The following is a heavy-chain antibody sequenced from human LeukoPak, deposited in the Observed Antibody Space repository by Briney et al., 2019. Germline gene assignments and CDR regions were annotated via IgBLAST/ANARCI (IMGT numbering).Heavy chain of an antibody. V-gene: IGHV1-2*06. J-gene: IGHJ4*02. Sequence: ASVKVSCKVSGYTLTELSMHWVRQAPGQGLEWMGRINPNSGGTNYAQKFQGRVTMTRDTSISTAYMELSRLRSDDTAVYYCARESTIFGVVIILFDYWGQGTLVTVSS. CDR3: ARESTIFGVVIILFDY. CDR1: GYTLTELS. CDR2: INPNSGGT. D-gene: IGHD3-3*01.